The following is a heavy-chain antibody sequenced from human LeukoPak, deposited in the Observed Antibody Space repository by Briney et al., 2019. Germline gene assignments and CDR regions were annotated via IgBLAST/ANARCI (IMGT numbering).Heavy chain of an antibody. Sequence: ASVKVSCKASGYTFTSYYIHWVRQAPGEGLEWMGIVNPSGGSTSYAQKFQGRVTMTRDMSTSTVYMELSSLRSEDTAVYYCARVAAEVVGVPGAIGFGWLRRDYYYMDVWGKGTTVTVSS. CDR2: VNPSGGST. V-gene: IGHV1-46*01. J-gene: IGHJ6*03. CDR1: GYTFTSYY. CDR3: ARVAAEVVGVPGAIGFGWLRRDYYYMDV. D-gene: IGHD2-2*02.